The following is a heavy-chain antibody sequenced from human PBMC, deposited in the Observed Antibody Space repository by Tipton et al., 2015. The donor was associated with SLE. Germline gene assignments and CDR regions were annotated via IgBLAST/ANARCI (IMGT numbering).Heavy chain of an antibody. V-gene: IGHV4-59*01. J-gene: IGHJ4*02. Sequence: GLVKPSETLSLTCSVSGVSISTYYWSWIRQSPGKGLEWIGFFYFSGSSQYKPSLKSRVTISIDTSKKQFSLKLSSVTAADTAVYYCARGIAQDYWGQGTLVTVSS. CDR3: ARGIAQDY. CDR1: GVSISTYY. CDR2: FYFSGSS. D-gene: IGHD2-21*01.